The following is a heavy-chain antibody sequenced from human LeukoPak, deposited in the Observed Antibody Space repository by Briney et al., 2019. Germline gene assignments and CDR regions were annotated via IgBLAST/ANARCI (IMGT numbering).Heavy chain of an antibody. CDR1: GGTFSSYA. CDR2: IIPIFGTA. D-gene: IGHD3-9*01. CDR3: ARGVYDILTGYYGYSWFDP. Sequence: SVKVSCKASGGTFSSYAINWVRQAPGQGLEWMGRIIPIFGTANYAQKFQGRVTITTDESTSTAYMELSSLRSEDTAVYYCARGVYDILTGYYGYSWFDPWGQGTLVIVSS. J-gene: IGHJ5*02. V-gene: IGHV1-69*05.